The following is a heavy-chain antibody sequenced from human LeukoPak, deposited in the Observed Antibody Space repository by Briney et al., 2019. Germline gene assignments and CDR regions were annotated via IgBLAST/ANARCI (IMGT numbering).Heavy chain of an antibody. CDR1: GFTFCVCA. J-gene: IGHJ4*02. Sequence: GGSLRLSCTASGFTFCVCAMSCFRQAPGKGLEWVGFIRSKAYGGTTEYAASVKGRFTISRDDSKSIAYLQMNSLKTEDTAVYYCTGVLRGYVGYYFEYWAQGTLVTVSS. V-gene: IGHV3-49*03. CDR3: TGVLRGYVGYYFEY. D-gene: IGHD5-18*01. CDR2: IRSKAYGGTT.